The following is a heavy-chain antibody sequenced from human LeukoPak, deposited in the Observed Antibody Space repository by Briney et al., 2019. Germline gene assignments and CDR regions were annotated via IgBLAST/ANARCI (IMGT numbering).Heavy chain of an antibody. D-gene: IGHD6-6*01. CDR3: ARGLAAPADQYYMDV. CDR1: GYTFTGYF. CDR2: INPNNGGT. J-gene: IGHJ6*03. Sequence: ASVKVSCKASGYTFTGYFIHWVRQAPGQGLEWMGWINPNNGGTKYAQKFQGRVTMTRDTSISTVYMELSRLRSDDTAVYYCARGLAAPADQYYMDVWGKGTTVTVSS. V-gene: IGHV1-2*02.